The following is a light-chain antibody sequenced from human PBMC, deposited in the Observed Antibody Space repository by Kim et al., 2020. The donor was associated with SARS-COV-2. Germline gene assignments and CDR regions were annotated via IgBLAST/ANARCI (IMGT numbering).Light chain of an antibody. V-gene: IGLV6-57*03. CDR3: QSYDSSSQV. J-gene: IGLJ3*02. CDR1: SGSIATNY. Sequence: NFMLTQPHSVSESQGKTVTISCTRSSGSIATNYVQWYQQRPGSAPTTVIYEDDQRPSGVPDRFSGSIDSSSNSASLTISGLKTEDEADYYFQSYDSSSQVFGGGPQLTVL. CDR2: EDD.